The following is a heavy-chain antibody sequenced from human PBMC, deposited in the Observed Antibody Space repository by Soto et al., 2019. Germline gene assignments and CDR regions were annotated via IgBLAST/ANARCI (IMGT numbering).Heavy chain of an antibody. CDR1: GDTFTSFA. CDR3: ASPLRGVDYYGMDV. CDR2: INTDNGHT. D-gene: IGHD2-15*01. J-gene: IGHJ6*02. Sequence: QVQFMQSGAEVKKPGAAVKVSCKASGDTFTSFAVHWVRQAPGQRLEWMGWINTDNGHTKYSHKFQGRVTISRDTPATAAYMELNGLRPEDTAVYFCASPLRGVDYYGMDVWGQGTTVTVSS. V-gene: IGHV1-3*04.